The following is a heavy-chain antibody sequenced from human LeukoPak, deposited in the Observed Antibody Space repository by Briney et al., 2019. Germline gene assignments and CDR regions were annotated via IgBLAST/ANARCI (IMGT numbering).Heavy chain of an antibody. CDR1: GGSFSGYY. V-gene: IGHV4-34*01. Sequence: SETLSLTCAVYGGSFSGYYWSWIRQPPGKGLEWIGEINHSGSTNYNPSLKSRVTISVDTSKNQFSLKLSSVTAADTAVYYCARDTSEWELKNAFDIWGQGTMVTVSS. CDR2: INHSGST. D-gene: IGHD1-26*01. CDR3: ARDTSEWELKNAFDI. J-gene: IGHJ3*02.